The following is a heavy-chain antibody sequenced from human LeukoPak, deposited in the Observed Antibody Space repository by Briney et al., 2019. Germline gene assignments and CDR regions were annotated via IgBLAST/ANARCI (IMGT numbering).Heavy chain of an antibody. CDR1: GGSISSSSYY. CDR3: ARYGCSGGSCSLWHYYYYMDV. J-gene: IGHJ6*03. V-gene: IGHV4-39*07. CDR2: IYYSGST. D-gene: IGHD2-15*01. Sequence: SETLSLTCTVSGGSISSSSYYWGWIRQPPGKGLEWIGSIYYSGSTDYNPSLKSRVTISVDTSKNQFSLKLSSVTAADTAVYYCARYGCSGGSCSLWHYYYYMDVWGKGTTVTVSS.